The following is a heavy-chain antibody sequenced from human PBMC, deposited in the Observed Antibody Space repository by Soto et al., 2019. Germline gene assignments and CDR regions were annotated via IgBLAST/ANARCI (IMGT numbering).Heavy chain of an antibody. V-gene: IGHV3-53*01. J-gene: IGHJ4*02. CDR3: GTSPWQPRKYYFDN. CDR2: IYSGGNT. CDR1: GVTVSSNY. Sequence: PGGSLRLSCAASGVTVSSNYMNWVRQAPGKGLEWVSVIYSGGNTYYADSVKGRFTISRDNSKNTLYLQMNSLRAEDTAVYYCGTSPWQPRKYYFDNWGQGTLVTVSS. D-gene: IGHD6-13*01.